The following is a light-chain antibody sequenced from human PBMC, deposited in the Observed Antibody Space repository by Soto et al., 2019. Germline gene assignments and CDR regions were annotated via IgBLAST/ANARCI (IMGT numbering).Light chain of an antibody. CDR3: QQYSSSPWT. J-gene: IGKJ1*01. Sequence: EIVLTQSPGTLSLSPGERATLSCRASQSVSSSYLAWYQQKPGQAPRLLIYGASSRATGIPDRFSGSGSGTDFNLTISRLEPEDFAVYSCQQYSSSPWTFGQGTKVEIK. V-gene: IGKV3-20*01. CDR1: QSVSSSY. CDR2: GAS.